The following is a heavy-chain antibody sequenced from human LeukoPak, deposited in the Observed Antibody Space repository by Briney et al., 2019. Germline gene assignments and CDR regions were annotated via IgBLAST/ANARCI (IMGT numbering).Heavy chain of an antibody. V-gene: IGHV3-74*01. J-gene: IGHJ4*02. CDR2: VDTTGNNT. D-gene: IGHD2-8*01. CDR1: GFTFSNFW. CDR3: ARGNNGFDN. Sequence: GGSLRLSCAASGFTFSNFWIHWVRQAPGERLVWVSRVDTTGNNTIYADSVKGRFTVSRDNAKHTVYLQMDSLRAEDTAVYYCARGNNGFDNWGQGALSPVS.